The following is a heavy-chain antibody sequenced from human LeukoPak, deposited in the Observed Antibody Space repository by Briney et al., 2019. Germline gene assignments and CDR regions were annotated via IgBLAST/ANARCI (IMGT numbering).Heavy chain of an antibody. CDR2: INSSGSTI. Sequence: GGSLRLSGAASGFTFSDYYMSWLRQAPGKGLEWVSYINSSGSTIYYADSVKGRFTISRDNAKNSLYLQMNSLRAEDTAVYYCARDPSSYGSRGPDYWGQGTLVTASS. D-gene: IGHD5-18*01. V-gene: IGHV3-11*01. CDR3: ARDPSSYGSRGPDY. CDR1: GFTFSDYY. J-gene: IGHJ4*02.